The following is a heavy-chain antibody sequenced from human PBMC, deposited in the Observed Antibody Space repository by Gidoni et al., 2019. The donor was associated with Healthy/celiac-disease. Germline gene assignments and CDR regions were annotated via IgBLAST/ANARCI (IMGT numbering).Heavy chain of an antibody. CDR2: SPYSGST. CDR3: ARFNSEISAAGYFYY. CDR1: GGSISSSSYY. J-gene: IGHJ4*02. Sequence: SGGSISSSSYYWGWIRQPPWKGLEWNGSSPYSGSTYYTPTRKSRVTISVDTSKNQFSLKLISVTAADTAVYYCARFNSEISAAGYFYYWGQGTLVTVSS. D-gene: IGHD6-13*01. V-gene: IGHV4-39*07.